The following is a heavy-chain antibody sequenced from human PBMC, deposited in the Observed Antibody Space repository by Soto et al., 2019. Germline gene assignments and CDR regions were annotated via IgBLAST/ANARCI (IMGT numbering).Heavy chain of an antibody. V-gene: IGHV1-3*04. D-gene: IGHD6-13*01. Sequence: QVPLVQSGAEVKTSGASVKVSCRASGYTFTRNPMHWVRQAPGQRLEWMGWINTANGNKKYAENFQGRVSISRDTSATTAYMELNSLRFEDTAVYYCAREPEGGGYSDIRGQGTRVTVSS. J-gene: IGHJ3*02. CDR1: GYTFTRNP. CDR3: AREPEGGGYSDI. CDR2: INTANGNK.